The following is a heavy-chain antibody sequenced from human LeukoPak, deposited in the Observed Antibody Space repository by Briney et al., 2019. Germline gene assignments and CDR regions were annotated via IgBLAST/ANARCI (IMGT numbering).Heavy chain of an antibody. CDR2: IYYSGST. Sequence: SETLSLTCTVSGGSISSYYWSWIRQPPGKGLEWIGYIYYSGSTNYNPSLKSRVTISVDTSKNQFPLKLSSVTAADAAVYYCARTYYDYIWGSYLHFDYWGQGTLVTVSS. CDR3: ARTYYDYIWGSYLHFDY. D-gene: IGHD3-16*02. CDR1: GGSISSYY. J-gene: IGHJ4*02. V-gene: IGHV4-59*01.